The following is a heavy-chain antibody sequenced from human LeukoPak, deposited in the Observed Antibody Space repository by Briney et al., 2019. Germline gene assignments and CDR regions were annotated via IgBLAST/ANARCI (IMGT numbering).Heavy chain of an antibody. CDR1: GYTFTSYG. D-gene: IGHD3-22*01. V-gene: IGHV1-18*04. J-gene: IGHJ4*02. Sequence: ASVTVSFKAAGYTFTSYGISWVRQAPGQGPEWMGWISAYNGNTNYAQKLQGRVTMTTDTSTSTAYMELRSLRSDDTAVYYCARDYYYDSSGYQNYFDYWGQGTLVTVSS. CDR3: ARDYYYDSSGYQNYFDY. CDR2: ISAYNGNT.